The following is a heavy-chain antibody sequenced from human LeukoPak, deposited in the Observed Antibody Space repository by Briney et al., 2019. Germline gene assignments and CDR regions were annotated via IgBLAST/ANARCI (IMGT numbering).Heavy chain of an antibody. V-gene: IGHV4-39*01. D-gene: IGHD3-16*02. CDR1: GGSISSSSYY. J-gene: IGHJ4*02. CDR3: ALEENYDYVWGSYRRFDY. Sequence: SETLSLTCTVSGGSISSSSYYWGWIRQPPGKGLEWIGSIYYSGSTYYNPSLKSRVTISVDTSKNQFSLKLSSVTAADTAVYYCALEENYDYVWGSYRRFDYWGQGTLVTVSS. CDR2: IYYSGST.